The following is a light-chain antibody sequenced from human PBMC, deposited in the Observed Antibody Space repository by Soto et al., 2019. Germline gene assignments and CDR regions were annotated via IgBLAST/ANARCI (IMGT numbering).Light chain of an antibody. CDR1: QSVSSN. CDR3: QQYNNWPLGT. Sequence: EIVMTQSPATLSVSPGERATLSCRASQSVSSNLAWYQQKPGQAPRLLIYGASTRATGIPVRFSGSGSGTEFTLTISSLQSEDFAVYYCQQYNNWPLGTFGQGTKVEIK. CDR2: GAS. J-gene: IGKJ1*01. V-gene: IGKV3-15*01.